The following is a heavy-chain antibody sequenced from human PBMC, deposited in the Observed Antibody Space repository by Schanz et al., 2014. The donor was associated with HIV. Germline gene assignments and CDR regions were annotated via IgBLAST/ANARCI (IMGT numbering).Heavy chain of an antibody. Sequence: EVQLLEFGGGSVRPGESLRLSCLASGFTFNNYAMSWVRQAPGKGLEWVAVINWNGDTTYYADSVKGRFTISRDNSNNVLFLHMPPLRAEDTATYYCTREGNYYGGSGPGHWGQGALVSVSS. CDR1: GFTFNNYA. CDR2: INWNGDTT. J-gene: IGHJ4*02. CDR3: TREGNYYGGSGPGH. V-gene: IGHV3-23*01. D-gene: IGHD2-21*01.